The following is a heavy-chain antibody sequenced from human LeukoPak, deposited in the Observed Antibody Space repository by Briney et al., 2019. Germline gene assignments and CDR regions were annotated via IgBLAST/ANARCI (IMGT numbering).Heavy chain of an antibody. J-gene: IGHJ4*02. D-gene: IGHD1-7*01. CDR3: ARDLGLELPGDHKPQYYFDY. CDR2: IYYSGST. CDR1: GGSLSSHY. Sequence: SETLSLTCTVSGGSLSSHYWSWIRQPPGKGLEWIGYIYYSGSTNYNPSLKSRVTISVDTSKNQFSLKLSSVTAADTAVYYCARDLGLELPGDHKPQYYFDYWGQGTLVTVSS. V-gene: IGHV4-59*11.